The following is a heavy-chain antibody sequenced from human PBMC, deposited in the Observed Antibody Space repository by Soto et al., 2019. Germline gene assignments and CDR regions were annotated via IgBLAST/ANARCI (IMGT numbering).Heavy chain of an antibody. J-gene: IGHJ5*02. V-gene: IGHV4-39*01. CDR3: ARHVDAVVVVADLFGGVAP. CDR1: GAFISSRTCY. CDR2: IYYSGTK. Sequence: SATISRNCIVSGAFISSRTCYWGWICPTPGKGLEWIGSIYYSGTKSYNPQLKSRVTIHVDKSKNQFYLKLSSVNAADTAVYYCARHVDAVVVVADLFGGVAPWGQGTMLTVS. D-gene: IGHD2-15*01.